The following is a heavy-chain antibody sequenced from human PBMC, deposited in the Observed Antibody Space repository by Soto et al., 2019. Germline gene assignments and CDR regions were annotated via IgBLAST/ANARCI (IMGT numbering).Heavy chain of an antibody. V-gene: IGHV5-10-1*01. CDR1: GYTFTSYG. CDR3: ARHSVAGTGDAFDI. Sequence: KVSCKASGYTFTSYGISWVRQMPGKGLEWMGRIDPSDSYTNYSPSFQGHVTISADKSISTAYLQWSSLKASDTAMYYCARHSVAGTGDAFDIWGQGTMVTVSS. D-gene: IGHD6-19*01. J-gene: IGHJ3*02. CDR2: IDPSDSYT.